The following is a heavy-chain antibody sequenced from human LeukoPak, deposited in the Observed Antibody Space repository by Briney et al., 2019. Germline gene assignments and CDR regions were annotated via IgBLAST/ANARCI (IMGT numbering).Heavy chain of an antibody. J-gene: IGHJ5*02. V-gene: IGHV3-48*02. CDR1: GFTFGSYS. CDR3: ARSLGYYGSGSSNWFDP. CDR2: ISSGSSIM. D-gene: IGHD3-10*01. Sequence: PGGSLRLSCVASGFTFGSYSMNWVRQAPGKGLEWVSYISSGSSIMYYADSVKGRFSISRDNAKNSLFLRMDSLRDDDTAVYYCARSLGYYGSGSSNWFDPWGQGTLVTVSS.